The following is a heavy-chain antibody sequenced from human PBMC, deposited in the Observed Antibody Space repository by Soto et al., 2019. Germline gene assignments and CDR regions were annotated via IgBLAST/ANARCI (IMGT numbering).Heavy chain of an antibody. CDR2: TYYRSKWYN. V-gene: IGHV6-1*01. J-gene: IGHJ4*02. CDR3: ARDLSGRLDY. Sequence: TLSLTCAISGDSVSSNSAAWNWIRQSPSRGLEWLGRTYYRSKWYNEYGIFAESRITINPDTLKNQFSLQLNSVTPEDTAVYYCARDLSGRLDYWGRGTLVTVSS. CDR1: GDSVSSNSAA. D-gene: IGHD1-26*01.